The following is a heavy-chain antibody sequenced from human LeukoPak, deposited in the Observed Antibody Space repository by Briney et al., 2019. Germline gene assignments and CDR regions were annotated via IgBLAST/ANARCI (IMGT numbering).Heavy chain of an antibody. CDR1: GYTFTSYA. J-gene: IGHJ4*02. Sequence: ASVKVSCKASGYTFTSYAISWVRQAPGQGLEWMGGIIPIFGTANYAQKFQGRVTITADESTSTAYMELSSLRSEDTAVYYCARDLYGGTSATFDYWGQGTLVTVSS. CDR2: IIPIFGTA. CDR3: ARDLYGGTSATFDY. D-gene: IGHD4-23*01. V-gene: IGHV1-69*13.